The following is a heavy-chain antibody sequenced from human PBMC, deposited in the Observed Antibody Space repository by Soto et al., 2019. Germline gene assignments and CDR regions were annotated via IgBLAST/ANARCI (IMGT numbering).Heavy chain of an antibody. Sequence: QITLKESGPTLVKPTQTLTLTCTFSGFSVSTSAVGVGWIRQPPGKALEWLALIYGDDDERYSPGLKSRLTIPTDPSKNQVVLTMTNMDPVDTATYYCAHKGGRGAGMDVWGQGTTVTVSS. D-gene: IGHD2-15*01. V-gene: IGHV2-5*02. CDR3: AHKGGRGAGMDV. CDR1: GFSVSTSAVG. CDR2: IYGDDDE. J-gene: IGHJ6*02.